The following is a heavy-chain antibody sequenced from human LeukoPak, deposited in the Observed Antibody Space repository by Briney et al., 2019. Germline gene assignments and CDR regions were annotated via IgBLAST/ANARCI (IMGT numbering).Heavy chain of an antibody. Sequence: PGGSLRLSCAASGFTFSSYAMTWVRQAPGKGLEWVSAISGSGGSTNYADSVKGHFTISRDNSKNTLYLQMNSLRAEDTAVYYCAKDRGRDGDYLDYWGQGTLVTVSS. D-gene: IGHD4-17*01. J-gene: IGHJ4*02. CDR1: GFTFSSYA. CDR3: AKDRGRDGDYLDY. V-gene: IGHV3-23*01. CDR2: ISGSGGST.